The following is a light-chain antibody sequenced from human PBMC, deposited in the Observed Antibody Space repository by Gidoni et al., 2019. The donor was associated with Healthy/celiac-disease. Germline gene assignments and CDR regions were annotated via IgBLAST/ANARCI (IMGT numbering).Light chain of an antibody. J-gene: IGKJ5*01. Sequence: DIQMTQSPSSLSASVGDRVTITCRASQSISSYLNWYQQKPGKAPKLLIYAASSLQSGVQSRFSCSGSGTAFTLTISSLQPEDFATYYCQQSYSTLSITFGQXTRLEIK. CDR3: QQSYSTLSIT. V-gene: IGKV1-39*01. CDR1: QSISSY. CDR2: AAS.